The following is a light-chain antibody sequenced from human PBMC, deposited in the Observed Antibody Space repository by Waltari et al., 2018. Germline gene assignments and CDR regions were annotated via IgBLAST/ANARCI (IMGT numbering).Light chain of an antibody. J-gene: IGLJ2*01. CDR3: QSYDSSLSGSI. CDR1: SSNIGAGYD. V-gene: IGLV1-40*01. CDR2: GDN. Sequence: QSGLTQPPSVSGAPGQRVTIPCTGSSSNIGAGYDVHWYQLLPGKAPKLLIYGDNKRPSGVPDRFCASKSGTSASLAITGLQAKDEADYYCQSYDSSLSGSIFGGGTKLTVL.